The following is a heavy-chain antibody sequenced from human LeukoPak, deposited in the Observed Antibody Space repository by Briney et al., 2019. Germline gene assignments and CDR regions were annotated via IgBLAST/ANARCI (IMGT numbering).Heavy chain of an antibody. Sequence: VXVSXKVXGYTLXXLSMHWVRQAPGKXLEWMGGFDPEDGETIYAQKFQGRVTMTEDTSTDTAYMELSSLRSEDTAVYYCATITMIVVGTDASDIWGQGTMVTVSS. CDR1: GYTLXXLS. V-gene: IGHV1-24*01. J-gene: IGHJ3*02. D-gene: IGHD3-22*01. CDR3: ATITMIVVGTDASDI. CDR2: FDPEDGET.